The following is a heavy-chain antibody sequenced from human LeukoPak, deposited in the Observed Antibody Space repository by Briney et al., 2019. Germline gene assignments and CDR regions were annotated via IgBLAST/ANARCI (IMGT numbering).Heavy chain of an antibody. CDR1: GYTFTTYD. CDR3: ARHIAVAGLYQFDN. V-gene: IGHV1-18*01. J-gene: IGHJ4*02. CDR2: ISAYNGNT. Sequence: ASVKVSCKASGYTFTTYDISWVRQAPGQGLEWMGWISAYNGNTNYAQKLQGRVTMTTDTSTSTAYMELRSLRSDDTAVYYCARHIAVAGLYQFDNWGQGTLVTVSS. D-gene: IGHD6-19*01.